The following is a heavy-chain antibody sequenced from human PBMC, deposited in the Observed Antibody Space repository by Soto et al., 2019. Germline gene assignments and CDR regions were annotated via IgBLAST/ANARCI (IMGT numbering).Heavy chain of an antibody. V-gene: IGHV3-72*01. D-gene: IGHD1-26*01. J-gene: IGHJ4*02. CDR1: GFTFSDHY. CDR3: ARDHGGAIDY. CDR2: TRNKANSYTT. Sequence: GGSLRLSCAASGFTFSDHYMDWVRQAPGKGLEWVGRTRNKANSYTTEYAASVKGRFTISRDDSKNSLYLQMNSLKTEDTAVYYCARDHGGAIDYWGQGTLVTVSS.